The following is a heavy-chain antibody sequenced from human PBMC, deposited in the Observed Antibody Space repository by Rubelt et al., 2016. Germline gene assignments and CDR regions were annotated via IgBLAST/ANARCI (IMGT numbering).Heavy chain of an antibody. CDR3: ARRLADWTESLGDAFDL. D-gene: IGHD1-1*01. CDR1: VGSFSGHA. J-gene: IGHJ3*01. V-gene: IGHV4-34*01. CDR2: IDHREII. Sequence: QVQLQQWGAGLLKPSETLSRTCAVYVGSFSGHAWAWIRQPPGKGLEWIAEIDHREIINYNQSLKSRLTISIDTSKNQCSLSLSSVSAADTAVYYCARRLADWTESLGDAFDLWSHGAMVTVFS.